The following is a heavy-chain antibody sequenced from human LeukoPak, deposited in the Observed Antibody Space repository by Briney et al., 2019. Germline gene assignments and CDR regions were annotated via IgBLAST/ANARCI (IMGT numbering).Heavy chain of an antibody. Sequence: ASETLSLTCTVSGGSISSSSYYWGWIRQPPGKGLEWIGSIYYSGSTYYNPSLKSRVTISVDTPKNQFSLKLSSVTAADTAVYYCARDPPLLADFGGGSDAFDIWGQGTMVTVSS. D-gene: IGHD4-23*01. CDR2: IYYSGST. V-gene: IGHV4-39*07. J-gene: IGHJ3*02. CDR1: GGSISSSSYY. CDR3: ARDPPLLADFGGGSDAFDI.